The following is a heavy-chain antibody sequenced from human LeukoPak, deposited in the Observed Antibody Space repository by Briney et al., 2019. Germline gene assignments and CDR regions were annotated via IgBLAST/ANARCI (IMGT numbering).Heavy chain of an antibody. Sequence: GGSLRLSCAASGFTFSSYAMSWVRQAPGKGPEWVSAISGSGGSTYYADSVKGRFTISRDNSKNTLCLQMNSLRAEDTAVYYCAKDYYDSSGYIFQHWGQGTLVTVSS. CDR1: GFTFSSYA. V-gene: IGHV3-23*01. CDR3: AKDYYDSSGYIFQH. CDR2: ISGSGGST. J-gene: IGHJ1*01. D-gene: IGHD3-22*01.